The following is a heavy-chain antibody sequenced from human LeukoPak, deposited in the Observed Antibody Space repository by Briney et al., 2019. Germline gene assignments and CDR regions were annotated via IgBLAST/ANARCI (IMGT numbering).Heavy chain of an antibody. V-gene: IGHV4-59*01. J-gene: IGHJ5*02. CDR1: GGSISSNY. Sequence: SETLSLTCSVSGGSISSNYWSWIRQPPGKGLEWIGYIYYSGSTNYNPSLKSRVTISVDTSKNQFSLKLSSVTAADTAVYYCARVGDGYNHAANWFDPWGQGTLVTVSS. CDR2: IYYSGST. CDR3: ARVGDGYNHAANWFDP. D-gene: IGHD5-24*01.